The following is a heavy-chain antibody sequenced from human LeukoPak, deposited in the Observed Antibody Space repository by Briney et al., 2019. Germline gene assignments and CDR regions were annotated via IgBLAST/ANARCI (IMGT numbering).Heavy chain of an antibody. CDR1: GYTFTSYD. J-gene: IGHJ5*02. CDR2: MYPNSGNT. CDR3: ARGARPLYSSSWSLGVWLDP. D-gene: IGHD6-13*01. Sequence: ASVKVPCKASGYTFTSYDINWVRQATGQGLEWMGWMYPNSGNTGYAQKFQGRVTMTRNTSISTAYMELSSLRSEDTAVYYCARGARPLYSSSWSLGVWLDPWGQGTLVTVSS. V-gene: IGHV1-8*01.